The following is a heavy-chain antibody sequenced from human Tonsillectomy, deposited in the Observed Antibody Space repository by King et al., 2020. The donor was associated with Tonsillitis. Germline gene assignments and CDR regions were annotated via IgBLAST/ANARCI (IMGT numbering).Heavy chain of an antibody. D-gene: IGHD2-21*02. CDR3: ARPRHCGGDCYSHYYLDY. J-gene: IGHJ4*02. Sequence: QLVQSGAEVKKPGESLKISCKGSGYSFTSYWIGWVRQMPGKGLEWMGIIYPGDPDTRYSPSFQGQVTISADKSISTAYLQWSSLKASDTAMYYCARPRHCGGDCYSHYYLDYWGQGTLVTVSS. V-gene: IGHV5-51*01. CDR1: GYSFTSYW. CDR2: IYPGDPDT.